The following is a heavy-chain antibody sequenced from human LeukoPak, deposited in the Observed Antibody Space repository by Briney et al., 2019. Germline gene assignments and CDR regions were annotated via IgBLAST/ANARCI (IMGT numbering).Heavy chain of an antibody. J-gene: IGHJ6*02. CDR2: IYYSGST. CDR1: GGSISSYY. Sequence: PSETLSLTCTVSGGSISSYYWSWIRQPPGKGLEWIGYIYYSGSTNYNPSLKSRVTISVDMSKNQFSLKLSSVTAADTAVYYCARGKRAVAGTYYYYGMDVWGQGTTVTVSS. V-gene: IGHV4-59*01. CDR3: ARGKRAVAGTYYYYGMDV. D-gene: IGHD6-19*01.